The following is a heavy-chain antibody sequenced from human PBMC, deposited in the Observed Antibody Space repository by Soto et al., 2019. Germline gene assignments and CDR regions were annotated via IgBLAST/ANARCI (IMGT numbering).Heavy chain of an antibody. D-gene: IGHD5-12*01. J-gene: IGHJ5*02. Sequence: SETLSLTCTVSGGSISSGTSYWSWIRQRPGKGLEWIGYIYYSGSFYYTPSLRGRVTISADTSKNQFSLKLSPVTAADTAVYYCAGPIARERYSGYVDNWFDPWGQGTLVTVST. CDR3: AGPIARERYSGYVDNWFDP. CDR2: IYYSGSF. CDR1: GGSISSGTSY. V-gene: IGHV4-39*01.